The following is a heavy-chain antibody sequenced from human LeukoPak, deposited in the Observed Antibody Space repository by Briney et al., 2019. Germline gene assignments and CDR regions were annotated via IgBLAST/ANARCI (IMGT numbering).Heavy chain of an antibody. CDR1: GESFSGYY. V-gene: IGHV4-34*01. CDR2: INHSGST. D-gene: IGHD3-10*01. Sequence: SETLSLTCAVYGESFSGYYWSWIRQPPGKGLEGIGEINHSGSTNYNPSLESRVTISVDTSKNQFSLKLSSVTAADTAVYYCVRQAGGYWGQGSLVTVSS. CDR3: VRQAGGY. J-gene: IGHJ4*02.